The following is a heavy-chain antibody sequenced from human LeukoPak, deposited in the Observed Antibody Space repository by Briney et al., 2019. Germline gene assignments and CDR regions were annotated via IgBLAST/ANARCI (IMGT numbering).Heavy chain of an antibody. Sequence: SETLSLTCTVSGYSISSGYYWGWIRQPPGKGLEWIGSIYHSGSTYYNPSLKSRVTISVDTSKNQFSLKLSSVTAADTAVYYCARVDSTIFGVVIMPSLVFDYWGQGTLVIVSS. CDR3: ARVDSTIFGVVIMPSLVFDY. CDR1: GYSISSGYY. J-gene: IGHJ4*02. CDR2: IYHSGST. V-gene: IGHV4-38-2*02. D-gene: IGHD3-3*01.